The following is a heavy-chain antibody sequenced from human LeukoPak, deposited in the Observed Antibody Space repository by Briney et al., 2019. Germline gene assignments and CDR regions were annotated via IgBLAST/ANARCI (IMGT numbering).Heavy chain of an antibody. V-gene: IGHV4-59*01. CDR3: ARVRWLNAYYHYYYMDV. CDR1: GGSINSYY. D-gene: IGHD3-22*01. CDR2: IYDSGST. J-gene: IGHJ6*03. Sequence: SETLSLTCTDSGGSINSYYWSWIRQPPGKGLEWIGYIYDSGSTNYNPSLKSRVTISLDAAKDQFSLRLSSVTAADTALYYCARVRWLNAYYHYYYMDVWGKGTTVTVSS.